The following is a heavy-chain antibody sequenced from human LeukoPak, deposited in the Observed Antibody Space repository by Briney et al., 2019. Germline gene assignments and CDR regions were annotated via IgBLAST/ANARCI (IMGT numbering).Heavy chain of an antibody. CDR2: IYYSGST. Sequence: PSETLSLTCTVSGGSISSSSYYWGWIRQPPGRGLEWIGSIYYSGSTYYNPSLKSRVTISVDTSKNQFSLKLSSVTAADTAVYYCASHQGAIAVVIPSYWGQGTLVTVSS. D-gene: IGHD3-22*01. CDR1: GGSISSSSYY. J-gene: IGHJ4*02. CDR3: ASHQGAIAVVIPSY. V-gene: IGHV4-39*01.